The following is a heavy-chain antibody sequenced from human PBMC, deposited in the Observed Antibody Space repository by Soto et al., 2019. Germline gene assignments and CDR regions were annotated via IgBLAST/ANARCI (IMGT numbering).Heavy chain of an antibody. Sequence: GGSLRLSCGASGFTFSSYAMSWVRQAPGKGLEWVSGISDGGGSTYYADSVKGRFTVSRDNSKNTLYLQVNSLRAEDTAVYYCARTPPYCSSTSCYIDYWGQGTLVTVSS. J-gene: IGHJ4*02. V-gene: IGHV3-23*01. CDR3: ARTPPYCSSTSCYIDY. CDR1: GFTFSSYA. D-gene: IGHD2-2*02. CDR2: ISDGGGST.